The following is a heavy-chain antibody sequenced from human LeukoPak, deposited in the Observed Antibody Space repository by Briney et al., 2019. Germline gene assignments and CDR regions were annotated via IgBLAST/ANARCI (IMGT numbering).Heavy chain of an antibody. CDR3: ARRILLHYYYMDV. V-gene: IGHV4-59*01. CDR2: IYYSGST. D-gene: IGHD2/OR15-2a*01. CDR1: GGSISSYY. Sequence: SETLSLTCTVSGGSISSYYWSWIRQPPGKGLEWIGYIYYSGSTNYNPSLKSRVTISVDTSKNQFSLKLSSVTAADTAVYYCARRILLHYYYMDVWGKGTTVTISS. J-gene: IGHJ6*03.